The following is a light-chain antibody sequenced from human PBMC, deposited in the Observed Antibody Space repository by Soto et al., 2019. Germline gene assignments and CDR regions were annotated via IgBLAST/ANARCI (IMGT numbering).Light chain of an antibody. Sequence: DIHMTQSPSSLSASVGDRVTITCRASQSISTFLNWYQLKPGKAPTLLIFAASSLQSGVPSRFSGSGSGTDFTLTISNLQPEDFATYYCQQSFSAPIYNFGPGTKVDIK. V-gene: IGKV1-39*01. CDR3: QQSFSAPIYN. J-gene: IGKJ3*01. CDR1: QSISTF. CDR2: AAS.